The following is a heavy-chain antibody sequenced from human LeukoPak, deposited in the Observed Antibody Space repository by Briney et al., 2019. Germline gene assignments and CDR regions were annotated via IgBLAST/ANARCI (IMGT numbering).Heavy chain of an antibody. D-gene: IGHD4-23*01. Sequence: GGSLRLSCAASGFTFNPYTMNWVRQAPGKGLEWVSSISSSSSYIYYADSVKGRFTISRDNAKNSLYLQMNSLRAEDTAVYYCARDYGGTTGGDYWGQGTLVTVSS. CDR2: ISSSSSYI. V-gene: IGHV3-21*01. CDR1: GFTFNPYT. CDR3: ARDYGGTTGGDY. J-gene: IGHJ4*02.